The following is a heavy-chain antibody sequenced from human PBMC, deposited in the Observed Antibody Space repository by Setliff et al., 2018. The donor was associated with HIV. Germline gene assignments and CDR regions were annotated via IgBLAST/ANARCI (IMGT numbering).Heavy chain of an antibody. D-gene: IGHD4-17*01. CDR3: ATSDYGGGSGHFQR. V-gene: IGHV5-51*01. CDR1: GYSFTSYW. CDR2: IYPADSDT. J-gene: IGHJ1*01. Sequence: HGESLKISCKDSGYSFTSYWIAWVRQTPGKGLEWMGTIYPADSDTRYSPSFHGQVSFFADKSISTAYLQWSSLKASDTAIYYCATSDYGGGSGHFQRWGQGTLVTVSS.